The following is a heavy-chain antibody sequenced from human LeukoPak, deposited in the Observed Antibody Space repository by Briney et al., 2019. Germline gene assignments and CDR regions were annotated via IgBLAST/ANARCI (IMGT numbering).Heavy chain of an antibody. D-gene: IGHD5-18*01. Sequence: ATVKVSCKASGYSFTVYYFHWVRQAPGQGLEWMGWINPNSGDTNYAQKFQGRVTMTRDTSISTAYMELSRLGADDTAVYYCAREIGGILVFDYWGQGTLVTVSS. CDR3: AREIGGILVFDY. CDR1: GYSFTVYY. CDR2: INPNSGDT. V-gene: IGHV1-2*02. J-gene: IGHJ4*02.